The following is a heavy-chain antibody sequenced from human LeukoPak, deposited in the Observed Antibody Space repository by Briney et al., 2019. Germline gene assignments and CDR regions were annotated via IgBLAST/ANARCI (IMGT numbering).Heavy chain of an antibody. CDR3: ARVSSDGYFHTYYFDY. Sequence: SETLSLTCTVSGGSISGYYWSWIRQPPGKGLEWIGYIRYSGTTNYSPSLKSRATISVDTSKNQFSLNLISVTAADTAIYYCARVSSDGYFHTYYFDYWGQGTLVTVSS. CDR1: GGSISGYY. V-gene: IGHV4-59*01. J-gene: IGHJ4*02. D-gene: IGHD3-22*01. CDR2: IRYSGTT.